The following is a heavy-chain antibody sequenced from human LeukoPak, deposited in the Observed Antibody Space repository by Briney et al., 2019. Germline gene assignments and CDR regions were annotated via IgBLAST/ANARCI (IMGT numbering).Heavy chain of an antibody. J-gene: IGHJ4*02. CDR1: GLTFSSYG. Sequence: PRISLRLSCAAYGLTFSSYGMHWVPQDPGQGLGWVAVISYDGRNKYYAYSVEGRFTISRDNSKNTLYLQMNSLRAEDTAVYYCAKSGIRGYYDSSGTGDYFDYWGQGTLVTVSS. D-gene: IGHD3-22*01. CDR3: AKSGIRGYYDSSGTGDYFDY. CDR2: ISYDGRNK. V-gene: IGHV3-30*18.